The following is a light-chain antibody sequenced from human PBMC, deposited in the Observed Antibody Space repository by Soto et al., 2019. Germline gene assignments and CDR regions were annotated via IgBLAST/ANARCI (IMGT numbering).Light chain of an antibody. J-gene: IGLJ1*01. Sequence: QSVLTQPSSVSGSPGQSATISCTGTSSDVGSYNRVSWYQQPPGTAPKLMIYEVSNRPSGVPDRFSGSKSGNTASLTISGLQPEDEAAYYCNSYTSNNTYVFGTGTKVTVL. CDR3: NSYTSNNTYV. V-gene: IGLV2-18*02. CDR2: EVS. CDR1: SSDVGSYNR.